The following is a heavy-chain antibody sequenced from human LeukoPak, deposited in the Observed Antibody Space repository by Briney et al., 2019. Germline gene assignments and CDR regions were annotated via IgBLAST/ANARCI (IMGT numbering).Heavy chain of an antibody. CDR3: ARDPYSGNYGNTYYYYMDV. CDR1: GDTFSSYN. D-gene: IGHD1-26*01. J-gene: IGHJ6*03. Sequence: PGGSLRLSCEASGDTFSSYNMNWVRQAPGKRLEWVSSATSSSSYVFYADSVKGRFTISRDNAKNSLYLQMNSLTAEDTAVYYCARDPYSGNYGNTYYYYMDVWGKGTTVTISS. V-gene: IGHV3-21*06. CDR2: ATSSSSYV.